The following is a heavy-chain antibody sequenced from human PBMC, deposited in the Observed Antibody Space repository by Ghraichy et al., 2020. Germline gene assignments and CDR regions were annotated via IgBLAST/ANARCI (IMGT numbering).Heavy chain of an antibody. Sequence: GGSLRLSCAASGLTFSSYAMSWVRQAPGKGLEWVSTISGSGGTTYYADSVGGRFTISRDNSRNTLFLQMNSLRADHTAVYYCATKSSFDFWGQGTMVTVSS. CDR2: ISGSGGTT. D-gene: IGHD3-10*01. CDR3: ATKSSFDF. J-gene: IGHJ3*01. CDR1: GLTFSSYA. V-gene: IGHV3-23*01.